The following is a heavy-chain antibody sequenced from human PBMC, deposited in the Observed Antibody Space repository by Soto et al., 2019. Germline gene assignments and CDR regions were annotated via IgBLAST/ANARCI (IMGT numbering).Heavy chain of an antibody. J-gene: IGHJ4*02. V-gene: IGHV3-23*01. Sequence: GWSLRLSCAASGFTFSSYAMSWVRQAPGKGLEWVSAISGSGGSTYYADSVKGRFTISRDNSKNTLYLQMNSLRAEDTAVYYCAKDPRYSSSYFDSWGQGTLVTVSS. CDR2: ISGSGGST. CDR1: GFTFSSYA. CDR3: AKDPRYSSSYFDS. D-gene: IGHD6-6*01.